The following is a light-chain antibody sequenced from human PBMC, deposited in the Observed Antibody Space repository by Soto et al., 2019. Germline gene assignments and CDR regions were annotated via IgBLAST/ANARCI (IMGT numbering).Light chain of an antibody. V-gene: IGKV3-20*01. Sequence: EMVLTQSPDTLSLSPGERATLSCRTSQSVSSSSLAWYQQKLGQAPRLLIYGASTSVAGIPDRFSGSGSGTDFTLTVSRLEPEDFAVFYCQQYGSSPPTFGQGTKLEIK. CDR3: QQYGSSPPT. J-gene: IGKJ2*01. CDR2: GAS. CDR1: QSVSSSS.